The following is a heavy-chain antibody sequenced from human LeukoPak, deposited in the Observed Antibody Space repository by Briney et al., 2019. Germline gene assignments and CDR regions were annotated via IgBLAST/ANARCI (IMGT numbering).Heavy chain of an antibody. Sequence: GGSLRLSCAASGFTFSSYSMNWVRQAPGKGLEWVSYISSSSTIYYADSVKGRFTISRDNAKNSLYLQMNSLRAEDTAVYYCARGGIAVAGKLDYWGQGTLVTVSS. V-gene: IGHV3-48*04. D-gene: IGHD6-19*01. J-gene: IGHJ4*02. CDR2: ISSSSTI. CDR1: GFTFSSYS. CDR3: ARGGIAVAGKLDY.